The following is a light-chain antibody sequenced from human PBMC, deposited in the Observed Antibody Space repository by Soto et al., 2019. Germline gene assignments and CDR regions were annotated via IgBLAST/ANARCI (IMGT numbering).Light chain of an antibody. V-gene: IGKV1-17*01. Sequence: DIKMTHSPSSLSAYVEYRVTITCRASQGIRDDLGWYQQKPGKAPKRLIYAASRLQSGVPSRFSGSGFGTEFTLTISGLQPEDFATYFCLQHNSDWYSFDQGTKVDIK. J-gene: IGKJ2*03. CDR2: AAS. CDR3: LQHNSDWYS. CDR1: QGIRDD.